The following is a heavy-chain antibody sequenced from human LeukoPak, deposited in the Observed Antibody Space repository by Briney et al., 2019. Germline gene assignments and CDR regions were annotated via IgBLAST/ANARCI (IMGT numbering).Heavy chain of an antibody. D-gene: IGHD3-3*01. CDR3: ARRGITIFGMVITDYYYYGMDV. CDR2: MNPNSGNT. Sequence: ASVKVSCKASGYTFTSYDINWVRQATGQGLEWMGWMNPNSGNTGYAQKFQGRVTMTRNTSISTAYMELSSLRSEDTAVYYCARRGITIFGMVITDYYYYGMDVWGQGTTVTVSS. CDR1: GYTFTSYD. J-gene: IGHJ6*02. V-gene: IGHV1-8*01.